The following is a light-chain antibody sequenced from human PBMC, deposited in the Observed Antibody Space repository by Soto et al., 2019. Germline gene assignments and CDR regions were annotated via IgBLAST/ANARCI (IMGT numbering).Light chain of an antibody. V-gene: IGLV2-14*01. CDR1: SSDIGGFYY. J-gene: IGLJ1*01. CDR3: SSYSSSSTFYV. CDR2: QVS. Sequence: QSALTRPASVSGSPGQSITISCTGTSSDIGGFYYVSWYQHHPGKDPKLMIYQVSNRPSGVSNRFSGSKSGNTASLTISGLQAEDEADYFCSSYSSSSTFYVFGARTKVT.